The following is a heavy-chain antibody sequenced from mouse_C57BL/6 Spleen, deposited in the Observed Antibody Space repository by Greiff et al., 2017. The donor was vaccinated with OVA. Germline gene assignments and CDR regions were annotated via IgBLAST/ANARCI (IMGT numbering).Heavy chain of an antibody. CDR2: INPNNGGT. J-gene: IGHJ2*01. Sequence: VQLQQSGPELVKPGASVKIPCKASGYTFTDYNMDWVKQSHGKSLEWIGDINPNNGGTIYNQKFKGKATLTVDKSSSTAYMELRSLTSEDTAVDYCARKGYYGSFNYFDYWGQGTTLTVSS. D-gene: IGHD1-1*01. V-gene: IGHV1-18*01. CDR3: ARKGYYGSFNYFDY. CDR1: GYTFTDYN.